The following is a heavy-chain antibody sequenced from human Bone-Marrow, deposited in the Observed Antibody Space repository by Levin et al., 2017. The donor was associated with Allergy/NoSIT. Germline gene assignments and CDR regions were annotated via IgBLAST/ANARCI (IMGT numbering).Heavy chain of an antibody. Sequence: ASVKVSCKASGYTFTSYYMHWVRQAPGQGLEWMGIINPSGGSTSYAQKFQGRVTMTRDTSTSTVYMELSSLRSEDTAVYYCARAKKRRGYSYGRVGMDVWGQGTTVTVSS. D-gene: IGHD5-18*01. CDR2: INPSGGST. CDR1: GYTFTSYY. V-gene: IGHV1-46*01. J-gene: IGHJ6*02. CDR3: ARAKKRRGYSYGRVGMDV.